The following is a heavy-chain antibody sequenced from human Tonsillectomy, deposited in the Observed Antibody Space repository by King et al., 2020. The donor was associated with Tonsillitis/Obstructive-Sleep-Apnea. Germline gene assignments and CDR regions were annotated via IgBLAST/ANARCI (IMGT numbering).Heavy chain of an antibody. V-gene: IGHV3-23*04. Sequence: QLVQSGGGLVQPGGSLRLSCVASGFTFSTYAMTWVRQAPGKGPEWGSGISGSNCGTYYADSVKVRFTISRDNSKNTLYLQMNSLRADDTALYYCAKDFAAVTGDPGSWGQGTLVTVSS. CDR3: AKDFAAVTGDPGS. CDR1: GFTFSTYA. J-gene: IGHJ5*02. D-gene: IGHD6-19*01. CDR2: ISGSNCGT.